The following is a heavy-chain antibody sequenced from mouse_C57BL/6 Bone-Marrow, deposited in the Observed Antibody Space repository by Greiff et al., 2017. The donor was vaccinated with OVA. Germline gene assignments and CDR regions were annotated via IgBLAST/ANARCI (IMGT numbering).Heavy chain of an antibody. D-gene: IGHD2-4*01. J-gene: IGHJ2*01. CDR3: VRHEDYDYGSSYFDY. Sequence: EVQLVESGGGLVQPKGSLKLSCAASGFSFNTYAMNWVRQAPGKGLEWVARIRSKSNNYATYYADSVKDRFTISRDDSESMLYLQMNNLKTEDTAMYYGVRHEDYDYGSSYFDYWGQGTTLTVSS. V-gene: IGHV10-1*01. CDR2: IRSKSNNYAT. CDR1: GFSFNTYA.